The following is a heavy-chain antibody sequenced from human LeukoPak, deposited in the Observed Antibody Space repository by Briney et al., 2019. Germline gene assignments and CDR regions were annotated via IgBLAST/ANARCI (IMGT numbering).Heavy chain of an antibody. V-gene: IGHV3-23*01. J-gene: IGHJ4*02. CDR3: CSRYSSGRGFDS. CDR1: GFTFSSYS. Sequence: GGSLRLSCAASGFTFSSYSMNWVRQAPGKGLEWVSTISAGGFTTYDADSVKGRFTISRDNSKKTLYLQMNSLRAEDTAVYYCCSRYSSGRGFDSWGQGALVTASS. D-gene: IGHD1-26*01. CDR2: ISAGGFTT.